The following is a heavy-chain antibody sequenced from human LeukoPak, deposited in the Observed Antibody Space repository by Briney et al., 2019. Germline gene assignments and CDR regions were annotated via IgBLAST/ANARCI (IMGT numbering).Heavy chain of an antibody. J-gene: IGHJ3*02. CDR2: MNPNSGNT. V-gene: IGHV1-8*01. Sequence: ASVKVSYKASGYTFTSYAINWVRQATGQGLEWMGWMNPNSGNTGYAHKFQGRVTMTKNNSINTAYMELSSLRSEDTAVYYCARVSWELVQEFDAFDIWGQGTMVTVSS. CDR1: GYTFTSYA. CDR3: ARVSWELVQEFDAFDI. D-gene: IGHD1-26*01.